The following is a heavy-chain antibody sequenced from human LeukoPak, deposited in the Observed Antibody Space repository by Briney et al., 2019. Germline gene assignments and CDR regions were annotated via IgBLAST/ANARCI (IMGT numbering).Heavy chain of an antibody. CDR3: ARGGSSGYYYLMPN. CDR2: ISYSGYT. V-gene: IGHV4-30-4*08. D-gene: IGHD3-22*01. CDR1: GGSISSGDYY. J-gene: IGHJ4*02. Sequence: PSETLSLTCTVSGGSISSGDYYWSWFRQPPGKGLEWIGFISYSGYTYYNPSLKSRVTISVYTSKNQFSLRLSSVTAADTAVYFCARGGSSGYYYLMPNWGQGTLVTVSS.